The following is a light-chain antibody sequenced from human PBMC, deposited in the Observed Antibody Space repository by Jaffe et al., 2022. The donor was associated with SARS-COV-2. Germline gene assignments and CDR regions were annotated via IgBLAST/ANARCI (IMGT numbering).Light chain of an antibody. CDR3: QQYGTSSVT. CDR1: QSLGSTY. Sequence: EIVLTQSPGTLSLSPGERVTLSCRASQSLGSTYLAWYQQKPGQAPRLLINGASSRATGIPDRFSGSGSGTDFTLIISRLEPEDFAVYYCQQYGTSSVTFGQGTRLEIK. J-gene: IGKJ5*01. CDR2: GAS. V-gene: IGKV3-20*01.